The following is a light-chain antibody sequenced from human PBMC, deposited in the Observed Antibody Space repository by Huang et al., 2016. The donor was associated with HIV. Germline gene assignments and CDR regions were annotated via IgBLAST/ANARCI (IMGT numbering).Light chain of an antibody. J-gene: IGKJ2*01. CDR3: QQYFSTPT. CDR1: QSVLYKSDKRNY. CDR2: WES. V-gene: IGKV4-1*01. Sequence: IVMTHSPESLSVSLGERATINCKSSQSVLYKSDKRNYVAWYQEKPGQSPTVRIYWESTRQSGVPDRFRGSGSGTNFTLTIDSFQAEDVALYYCQQYFSTPTFGLGTKVEI.